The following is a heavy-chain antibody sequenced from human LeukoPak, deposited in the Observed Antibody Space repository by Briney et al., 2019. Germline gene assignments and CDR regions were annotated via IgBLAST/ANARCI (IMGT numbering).Heavy chain of an antibody. CDR2: INGDGSST. CDR1: GFTFGSDW. V-gene: IGHV3-74*01. Sequence: GGSLRLSCAASGFTFGSDWMHWVRQAPGKGLVWVLSINGDGSSTNYADSVRGRFAISRDNAKNTLYLQMNSLRAEDTALYYCARWKYAFDIWGQGAFVTVSS. D-gene: IGHD1-1*01. J-gene: IGHJ3*02. CDR3: ARWKYAFDI.